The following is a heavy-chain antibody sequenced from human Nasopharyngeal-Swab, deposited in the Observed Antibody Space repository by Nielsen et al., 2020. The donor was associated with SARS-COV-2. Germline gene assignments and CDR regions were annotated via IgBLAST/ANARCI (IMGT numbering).Heavy chain of an antibody. CDR3: ARRQTTVVTLDAFDI. Sequence: GESLKISCKGSGYSFTSYWISWVRQMPGKGPEWMGRIDPSDSYTNYSPSFQGHVTISADKSISTAYLQWSSLKASDTAMYYCARRQTTVVTLDAFDIWGQGTMVTVSS. J-gene: IGHJ3*02. CDR2: IDPSDSYT. D-gene: IGHD4-23*01. V-gene: IGHV5-10-1*01. CDR1: GYSFTSYW.